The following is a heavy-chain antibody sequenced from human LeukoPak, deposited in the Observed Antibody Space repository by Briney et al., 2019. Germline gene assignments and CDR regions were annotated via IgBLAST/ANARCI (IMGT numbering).Heavy chain of an antibody. V-gene: IGHV3-11*01. CDR1: GFIFSDHY. Sequence: GESLRLSCAASGFIFSDHYMSWVRQAPGKGLEWVSYISSSGNTIYYEDSVKGRFTISRDNARDNAKNSLYLQMNSLRAEDTAVYFCARVGYFGSGNYNSFDIWGRGTMVTVSS. J-gene: IGHJ3*02. CDR3: ARVGYFGSGNYNSFDI. D-gene: IGHD3-10*01. CDR2: ISSSGNTI.